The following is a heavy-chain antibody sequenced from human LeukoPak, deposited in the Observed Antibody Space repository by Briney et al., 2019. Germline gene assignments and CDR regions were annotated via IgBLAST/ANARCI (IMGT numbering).Heavy chain of an antibody. CDR2: INPNSGGT. V-gene: IGHV1-2*02. CDR3: ARTVGATRPYYAFDI. Sequence: GASVKVSCKASGYTFTGYYMHWVRQAPGQGLEWMGWINPNSGGTNYAQKFQGRVTMTRDTSISTAYMELSRLRSDDTAVYYCARTVGATRPYYAFDIWGQGTMVTVSS. D-gene: IGHD1-26*01. CDR1: GYTFTGYY. J-gene: IGHJ3*02.